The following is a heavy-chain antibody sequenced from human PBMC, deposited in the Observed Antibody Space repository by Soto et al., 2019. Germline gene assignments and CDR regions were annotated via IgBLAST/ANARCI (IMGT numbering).Heavy chain of an antibody. V-gene: IGHV3-30*14. D-gene: IGHD1-1*01. CDR3: ARDRVEEISDYMDV. Sequence: PGGSLRLSCAASGFTFSSYAMHWVRQAPGKGLEWVAVISYDGSNKYYADSVKGRFTISRDNSKNTLYLQMNSLRAEDTAVYYCARDRVEEISDYMDVWGKGTTVTVSS. CDR2: ISYDGSNK. CDR1: GFTFSSYA. J-gene: IGHJ6*03.